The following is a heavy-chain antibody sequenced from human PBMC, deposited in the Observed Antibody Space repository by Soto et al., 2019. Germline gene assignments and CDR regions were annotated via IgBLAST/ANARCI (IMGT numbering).Heavy chain of an antibody. Sequence: DVQLVETGGGLIQPGGSLRLSCAASGFSVSSNYMSWVRQAPGKGLEWVSVNYSGGRIDYADSVKGRFTVSRDNSKTTLYLQMNSLRAEDTAVYYCAARRGYTYGPPDYWGQGTLVTVSS. CDR3: AARRGYTYGPPDY. J-gene: IGHJ4*02. D-gene: IGHD5-18*01. CDR1: GFSVSSNY. CDR2: NYSGGRI. V-gene: IGHV3-53*02.